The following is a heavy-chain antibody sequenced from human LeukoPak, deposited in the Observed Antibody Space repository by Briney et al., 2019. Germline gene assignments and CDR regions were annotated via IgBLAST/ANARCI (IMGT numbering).Heavy chain of an antibody. CDR1: GLTFSTYN. CDR2: ISSSSSTI. CDR3: ARDSTAR. Sequence: GGSLRLSCAASGLTFSTYNMNWVRQAPGKGLEWVSSISSSSSTIYYADSVKGRLTISRDNAKNSLFLQMNSLRAEDTAVYYCARDSTARWGQGTLVTVSS. D-gene: IGHD2-21*02. J-gene: IGHJ4*02. V-gene: IGHV3-21*01.